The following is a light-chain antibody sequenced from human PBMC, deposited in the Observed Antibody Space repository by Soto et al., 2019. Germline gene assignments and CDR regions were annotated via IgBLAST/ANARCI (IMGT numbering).Light chain of an antibody. J-gene: IGKJ5*01. CDR2: DAS. CDR1: QSVSSNY. CDR3: QQYGTSPQT. V-gene: IGKV3-20*01. Sequence: EIVLTQSPGTLSLSPGERATLSCRASQSVSSNYLAWYQQKPGQAPRLPIYDASSRATGIPDRFSGSGSGTDFTLTISRLEPEGLAVYYCQQYGTSPQTLGQGTRLEIK.